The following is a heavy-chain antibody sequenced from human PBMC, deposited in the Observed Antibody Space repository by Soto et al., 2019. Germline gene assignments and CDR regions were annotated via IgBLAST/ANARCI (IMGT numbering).Heavy chain of an antibody. V-gene: IGHV1-2*02. Sequence: ASVKVSCKASGYIFTAYYVHWVRQAPGQGLEWMGWINPNNGGTKNAQKFQGRVTMTRDTSSSTAYMELSRVTSDDMAVYYCARDGKAAPASGECAMDVWGQGTTVTVSS. CDR1: GYIFTAYY. CDR2: INPNNGGT. CDR3: ARDGKAAPASGECAMDV. J-gene: IGHJ6*02. D-gene: IGHD6-13*01.